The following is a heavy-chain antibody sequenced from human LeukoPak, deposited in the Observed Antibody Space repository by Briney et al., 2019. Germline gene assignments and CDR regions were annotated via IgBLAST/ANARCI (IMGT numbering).Heavy chain of an antibody. Sequence: SETLSLTCAVYGGSFNDYYWSWIRQPPGKGLEWIGEINHSGSTNYNPSLKSRVTISVDTSKNQFSLKLTSVTAADTAVYYCARQGTNWGRFDYWGQGSLVTVSS. D-gene: IGHD7-27*01. CDR1: GGSFNDYY. J-gene: IGHJ4*02. V-gene: IGHV4-34*01. CDR3: ARQGTNWGRFDY. CDR2: INHSGST.